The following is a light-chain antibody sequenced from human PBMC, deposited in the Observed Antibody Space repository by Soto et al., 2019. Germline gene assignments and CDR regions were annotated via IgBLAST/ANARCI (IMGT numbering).Light chain of an antibody. CDR3: QQSFSPPLT. CDR1: QSIANY. V-gene: IGKV1-39*01. Sequence: IQITHSPAYRYTSVLDRVTITFRASQSIANYLNWYQQKPGTAPKLLIFAASSLQSGVPSRLSGSGSGTDFTLTISSLQPEDFATYYCQQSFSPPLTCGGGNKGAIK. J-gene: IGKJ4*01. CDR2: AAS.